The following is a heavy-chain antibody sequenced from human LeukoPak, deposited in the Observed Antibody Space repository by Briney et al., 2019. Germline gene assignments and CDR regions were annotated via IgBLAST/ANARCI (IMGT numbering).Heavy chain of an antibody. D-gene: IGHD4-11*01. J-gene: IGHJ4*02. Sequence: SETLSLTCTVSGGSISSFYWSWIRQPPGKGLEWIGNIYNGGNTNYNPSLKSRVTISADTSKNQFSLRLRPVTAADTAVYYCARDSWLGSNRAFDYWGQGTLVTVSS. CDR3: ARDSWLGSNRAFDY. CDR2: IYNGGNT. CDR1: GGSISSFY. V-gene: IGHV4-59*01.